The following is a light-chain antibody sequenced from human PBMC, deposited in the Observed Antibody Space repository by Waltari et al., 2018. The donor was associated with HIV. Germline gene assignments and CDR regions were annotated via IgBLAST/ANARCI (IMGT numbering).Light chain of an antibody. CDR1: NSDVGAYNY. V-gene: IGLV2-14*01. Sequence: QSALTQPASVSGSPGQSITISCTGTNSDVGAYNYVSWYQPHPGKARKPLIYEVTHRPPVISNRFSGSKAGNTASMTISGLQPEDEADYYCSSYTITTAIVFGGGTKLTVL. CDR3: SSYTITTAIV. CDR2: EVT. J-gene: IGLJ2*01.